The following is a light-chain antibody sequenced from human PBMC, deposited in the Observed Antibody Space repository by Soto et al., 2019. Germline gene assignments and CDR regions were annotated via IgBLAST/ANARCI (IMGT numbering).Light chain of an antibody. Sequence: IQMTQSTSTLSASVGDRVTITCRASQSISSWLAWYQQKPGKAPKLLIYDASSLESGVPSRFSGSGSGTEFTLTISSLQPDDFATYYCQQYNSYSWPFGQGTKVDIK. CDR3: QQYNSYSWP. CDR1: QSISSW. V-gene: IGKV1-5*01. J-gene: IGKJ1*01. CDR2: DAS.